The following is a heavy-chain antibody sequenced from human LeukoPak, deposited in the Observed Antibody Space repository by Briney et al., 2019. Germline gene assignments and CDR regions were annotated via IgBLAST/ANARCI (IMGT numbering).Heavy chain of an antibody. D-gene: IGHD3-10*01. J-gene: IGHJ5*01. CDR2: IYHSGST. V-gene: IGHV4-4*02. Sequence: SGTLSLTCAVSGGSISSRNWWSWVRQPPGKGLEWIGEIYHSGSTNYNPSLKSRVTILLDTSKNQFSLKLSSVTAADTAVYYCARRPRGVIIKSWFESWGQGTLVTVSS. CDR1: GGSISSRNW. CDR3: ARRPRGVIIKSWFES.